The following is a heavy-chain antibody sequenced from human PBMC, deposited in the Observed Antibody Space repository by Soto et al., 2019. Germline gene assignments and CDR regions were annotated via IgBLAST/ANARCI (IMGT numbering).Heavy chain of an antibody. V-gene: IGHV3-23*01. CDR1: GFNVGVFA. CDR3: TRETVAGITGLDY. D-gene: IGHD1-20*01. J-gene: IGHJ4*02. Sequence: PGGSLRLSCAASGFNVGVFAVNLVRQAPGKGLEWVSGISVSDAFIYYADSVRGRFSISRDASENILYLQMNSLRVDDTALYYCTRETVAGITGLDYWGPGTLVTVYS. CDR2: ISVSDAFI.